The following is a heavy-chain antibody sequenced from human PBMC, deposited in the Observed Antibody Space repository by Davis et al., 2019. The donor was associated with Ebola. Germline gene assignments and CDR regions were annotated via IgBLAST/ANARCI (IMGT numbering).Heavy chain of an antibody. CDR2: ISYDGSNK. D-gene: IGHD4-17*01. J-gene: IGHJ4*02. CDR1: GFTFSSYA. V-gene: IGHV3-30*04. CDR3: ARAGIDWGYGDYEGYFDH. Sequence: PGGSLRLSCAASGFTFSSYAMHWVRQAPGKGLEWVAVISYDGSNKYYADSVKGRFTISRDNSKNTLYLQMNSLRAEDTAVYYCARAGIDWGYGDYEGYFDHWGQGTLVTVSS.